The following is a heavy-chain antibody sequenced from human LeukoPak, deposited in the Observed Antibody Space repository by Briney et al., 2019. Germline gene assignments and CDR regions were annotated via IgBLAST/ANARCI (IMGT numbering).Heavy chain of an antibody. CDR3: AELGITMIGGV. J-gene: IGHJ6*04. CDR2: ISSSSSYI. V-gene: IGHV3-21*01. CDR1: GFTFSSYS. Sequence: GGSPRLSCAASGFTFSSYSMNWVRQAPGKGLEWVSSISSSSSYIYYADSVKGRFTISRDNSKNTLYLQMNSLRAEDTAVYYCAELGITMIGGVWGKGTTVTISS. D-gene: IGHD3-10*02.